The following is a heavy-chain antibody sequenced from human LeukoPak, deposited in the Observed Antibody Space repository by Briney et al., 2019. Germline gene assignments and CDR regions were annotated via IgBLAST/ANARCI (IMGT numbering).Heavy chain of an antibody. V-gene: IGHV4-4*07. CDR1: GGSISRYY. J-gene: IGHJ3*02. CDR3: ARCSRYYGSGSYYEAAFDI. D-gene: IGHD3-10*01. CDR2: IYTSGDT. Sequence: SETLSLTCTVSGGSISRYYWSWIRQPAGKGLEWIGRIYTSGDTNYNPSLKSRVTISVDTSKNQFSLKLSSVTAADTAVYYCARCSRYYGSGSYYEAAFDIWGQGTMVTVSS.